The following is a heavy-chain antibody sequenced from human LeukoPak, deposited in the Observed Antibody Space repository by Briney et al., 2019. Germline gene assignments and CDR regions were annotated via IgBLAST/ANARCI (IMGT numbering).Heavy chain of an antibody. CDR1: GGSISSGGYP. D-gene: IGHD3-22*01. CDR2: IYHSGST. CDR3: AGSRGGYFGWFDP. Sequence: SETLSLTCAVSGGSISSGGYPWSWIRQPPGKGLEWIGYIYHSGSTYYNPSLKSRVTISVDRSKNQFSLKLSSVTAADTAVYYCAGSRGGYFGWFDPWGQGTLVTVSS. V-gene: IGHV4-30-2*01. J-gene: IGHJ5*02.